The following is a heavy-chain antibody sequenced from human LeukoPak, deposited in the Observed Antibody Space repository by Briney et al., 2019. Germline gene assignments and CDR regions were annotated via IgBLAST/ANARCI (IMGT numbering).Heavy chain of an antibody. J-gene: IGHJ4*02. Sequence: GGSLRLSCAASGFTFSSYWMSWVRQAPGKGLEWVSAISGSGGSTYYADSVKGRFTISRDNSKNTLYLQMNSLRAEDTAVYYCAREGGGAVVVEEYYFDYWGQGTLVTVSS. CDR2: ISGSGGST. CDR3: AREGGGAVVVEEYYFDY. D-gene: IGHD6-19*01. V-gene: IGHV3-23*01. CDR1: GFTFSSYW.